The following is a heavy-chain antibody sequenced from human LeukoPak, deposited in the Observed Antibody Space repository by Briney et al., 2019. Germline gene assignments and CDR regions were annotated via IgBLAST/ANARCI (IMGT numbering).Heavy chain of an antibody. D-gene: IGHD5-24*01. CDR1: GFTFTTSA. CDR2: IVVGSGNT. Sequence: SVKVSCKASGFTFTTSAMQWVRQARGQRPEWIGWIVVGSGNTNYAQKFQDRVTITRDKSTGTAYMELSGLRSDDTAVYYCAAELEMATDAFDIWGQGTMVTVSS. J-gene: IGHJ3*02. CDR3: AAELEMATDAFDI. V-gene: IGHV1-58*02.